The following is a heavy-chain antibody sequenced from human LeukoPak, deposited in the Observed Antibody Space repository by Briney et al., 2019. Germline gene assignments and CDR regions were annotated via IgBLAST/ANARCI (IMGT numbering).Heavy chain of an antibody. D-gene: IGHD1-26*01. CDR3: ARDSGSYSDDAFDI. Sequence: GGSLRLSCAASGFTVSSNYMSWVRQAPGKGLEWVSVIYSGGTTYYADSVKGRFTISRDNSKNTLYLQMNSLRAEDTAVYYCARDSGSYSDDAFDIWGQGTMVTVS. V-gene: IGHV3-66*01. CDR2: IYSGGTT. CDR1: GFTVSSNY. J-gene: IGHJ3*02.